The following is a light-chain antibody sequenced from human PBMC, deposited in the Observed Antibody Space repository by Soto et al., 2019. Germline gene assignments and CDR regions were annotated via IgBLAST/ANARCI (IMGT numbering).Light chain of an antibody. Sequence: EIVLTQSPGTLSLSPGERATLSCRASQTIGSGYLAWYQQKPGQAPRLLIYGASSRTTGIPDRFTGSGSGTDFTLTISRLEPEDCAVYFCQQYVTSPLTFGGRTKVDIK. CDR3: QQYVTSPLT. J-gene: IGKJ4*01. CDR1: QTIGSGY. V-gene: IGKV3-20*01. CDR2: GAS.